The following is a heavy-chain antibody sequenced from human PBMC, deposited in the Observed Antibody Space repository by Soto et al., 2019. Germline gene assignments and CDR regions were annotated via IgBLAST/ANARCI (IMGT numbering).Heavy chain of an antibody. CDR3: SNLVYSCGLSADF. Sequence: QVQLVESGGGVVQPGRSLRLSCAASGFTFSGYGMHWVRQAPGKGLEWVALISYDGTNKYYADSVKGRFTISRDNSKNTLYLQMNSLRAADTAVYHCSNLVYSCGLSADFWGQGPLVTLSS. CDR2: ISYDGTNK. J-gene: IGHJ4*02. CDR1: GFTFSGYG. V-gene: IGHV3-30*18. D-gene: IGHD6-19*01.